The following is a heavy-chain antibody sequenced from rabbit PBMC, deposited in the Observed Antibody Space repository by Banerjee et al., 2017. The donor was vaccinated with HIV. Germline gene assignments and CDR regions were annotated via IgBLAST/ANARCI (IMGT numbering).Heavy chain of an antibody. CDR1: GFDLSSYYY. D-gene: IGHD5-1*01. CDR2: IYTTTDTT. J-gene: IGHJ5*01. Sequence: QEQLEESGGGLVKPEGSLTLTCKASGFDLSSYYYMCWVRQAPRKGLELIACIYTTTDTTWYTSWAKGRFTISKTSSTTVTLQMTSLTAADTSTYFCARDYDSCVWLDLWGPDTLVTVS. V-gene: IGHV1S45*01. CDR3: ARDYDSCVWLDL.